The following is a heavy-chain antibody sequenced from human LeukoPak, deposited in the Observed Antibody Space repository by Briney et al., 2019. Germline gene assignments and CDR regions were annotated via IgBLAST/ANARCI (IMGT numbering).Heavy chain of an antibody. CDR3: AKDRGDYAGRSRFDA. CDR1: GFTFSSYA. V-gene: IGHV3-23*01. CDR2: ISTSGSST. Sequence: QAGGSLRLSCAASGFTFSSYAMSWVRQAPGKGLEWVSGISTSGSSTYYADSVKGRFTISRDNSKNTLYLQMNSLRAEDTAVYYCAKDRGDYAGRSRFDAWGQGTLVTVSS. D-gene: IGHD4-17*01. J-gene: IGHJ5*02.